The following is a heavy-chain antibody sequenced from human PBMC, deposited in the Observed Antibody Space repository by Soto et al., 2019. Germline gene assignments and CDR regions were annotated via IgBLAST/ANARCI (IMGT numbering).Heavy chain of an antibody. CDR1: GGTFSSYA. CDR2: IIPLFGTA. D-gene: IGHD2-15*01. CDR3: ARGGGEGVDCYGMDV. V-gene: IGHV1-69*01. J-gene: IGHJ6*02. Sequence: QVQLVQSGAEVKKPGSSVKVSCKASGGTFSSYAFSWVRQAPGQGLEWMGGIIPLFGTANYAQKFQGRVTITADESTSTAYVELGSPRSEDSAVYCCARGGGEGVDCYGMDVWGQGTTVTVSS.